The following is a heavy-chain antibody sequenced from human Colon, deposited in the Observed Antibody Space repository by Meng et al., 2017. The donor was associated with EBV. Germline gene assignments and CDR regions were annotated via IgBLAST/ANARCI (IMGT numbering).Heavy chain of an antibody. J-gene: IGHJ4*02. D-gene: IGHD4-17*01. V-gene: IGHV4-34*01. CDR2: INHSGST. Sequence: QVQLQQWGAGLLKRSETLSLTCAVYGGSFSGYYWTWIRQPPGKGLEWMWEINHSGSTNYNPSLKSRVTISVDTSKNQFSLKVTSVTAADTAVYYCARYRLQNDYGDQLYHFDHVGQGSRVTVSS. CDR3: ARYRLQNDYGDQLYHFDH. CDR1: GGSFSGYY.